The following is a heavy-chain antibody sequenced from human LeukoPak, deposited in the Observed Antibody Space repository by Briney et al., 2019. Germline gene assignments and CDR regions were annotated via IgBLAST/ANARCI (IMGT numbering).Heavy chain of an antibody. CDR3: VRNGGSLDY. Sequence: AGGSLRLSCAASGFSFSNHWMSWVRQAPGKGLEWVVSINLDGTDKYYVDAVKGRFTISRDNAKNSLFLEMNSLRATDTAVYYCVRNGGSLDYWGQGTLVTVSS. J-gene: IGHJ4*02. D-gene: IGHD2-15*01. CDR1: GFSFSNHW. CDR2: INLDGTDK. V-gene: IGHV3-7*01.